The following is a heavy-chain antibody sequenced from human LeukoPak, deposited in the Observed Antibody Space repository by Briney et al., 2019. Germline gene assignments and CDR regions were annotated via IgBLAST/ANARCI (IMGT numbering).Heavy chain of an antibody. CDR2: THNSRTT. Sequence: SETLSLTCSVSDGAIGRFYWSWIRQSPGKGLDWIGYTHNSRTTAYNPSLKSRATISLDMSESHFSLMLPSVTAADTAIYYCASVVPAGECSGGSCYGGPYTFNIWGQGTVVTVSS. CDR3: ASVVPAGECSGGSCYGGPYTFNI. D-gene: IGHD2-15*01. CDR1: DGAIGRFY. J-gene: IGHJ3*02. V-gene: IGHV4-4*08.